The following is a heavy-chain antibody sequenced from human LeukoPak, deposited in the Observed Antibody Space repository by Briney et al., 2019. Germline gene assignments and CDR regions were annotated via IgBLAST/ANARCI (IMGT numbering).Heavy chain of an antibody. Sequence: GGSLRLSCAASGFTFDDYAMHWVRQAPGKGLEWVSGISWNSGSIGYADSVKGRFTISRDNAKNSLYLQMNSLRAEDTALYYCAKMLCGGDCSEYYFDYWGQGTLVTVSS. V-gene: IGHV3-9*01. CDR1: GFTFDDYA. CDR2: ISWNSGSI. J-gene: IGHJ4*02. D-gene: IGHD2-21*02. CDR3: AKMLCGGDCSEYYFDY.